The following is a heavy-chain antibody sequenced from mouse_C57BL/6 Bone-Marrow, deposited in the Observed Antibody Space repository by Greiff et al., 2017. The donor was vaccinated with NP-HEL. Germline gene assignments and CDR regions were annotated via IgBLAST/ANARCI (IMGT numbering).Heavy chain of an antibody. CDR2: IWGGGST. J-gene: IGHJ4*01. CDR3: AKRGIYYGYLYAMDY. Sequence: VKLVESGPGLVAPSPSLSITCTVSGFSLTSYGVDWVRQPPGKGLEWLGVIWGGGSTHYNSALMSRLSISKDNSTSQVFLKMNSLQTDDTAVYYCAKRGIYYGYLYAMDYWGQGTSVTVSS. CDR1: GFSLTSYG. D-gene: IGHD2-2*01. V-gene: IGHV2-9*01.